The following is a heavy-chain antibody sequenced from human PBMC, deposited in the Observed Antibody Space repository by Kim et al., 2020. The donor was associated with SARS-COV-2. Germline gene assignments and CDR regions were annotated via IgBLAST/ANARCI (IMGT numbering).Heavy chain of an antibody. CDR3: ARGEGGPYYYGSGTNWFDP. D-gene: IGHD3-10*01. Sequence: SRVTISVDTSKNQFSLKLSSVAAADTAVYYCARGEGGPYYYGSGTNWFDPWGQGTLVTVSS. J-gene: IGHJ5*02. V-gene: IGHV4-59*09.